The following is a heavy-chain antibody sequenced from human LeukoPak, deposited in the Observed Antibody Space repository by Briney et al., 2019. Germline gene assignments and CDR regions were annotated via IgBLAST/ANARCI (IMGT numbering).Heavy chain of an antibody. CDR1: GGTFSSYA. J-gene: IGHJ4*02. CDR3: ASVAPYYGSGSYYNLLFNY. CDR2: IIPIFGTA. V-gene: IGHV1-69*06. D-gene: IGHD3-10*01. Sequence: ASVKVSCKASGGTFSSYAISWVRQAPGQGLEWMGGIIPIFGTANYAQKFQGRVTITADKSTSTAYMELSSLRSEDTAVYYCASVAPYYGSGSYYNLLFNYRGQGTLVTVSS.